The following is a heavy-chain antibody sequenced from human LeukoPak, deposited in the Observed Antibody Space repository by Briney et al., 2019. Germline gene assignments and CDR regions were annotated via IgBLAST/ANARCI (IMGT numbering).Heavy chain of an antibody. Sequence: GGSLRLSCAASGFTFSVYDMSWVRQAPGKGLEWVSAISGSGGSTYYADSVKGRFTISRDNSKNTLYLQMNSLRAEDTAVYYCARQVSSGLYWGQGTLVTVSS. V-gene: IGHV3-23*01. J-gene: IGHJ4*02. CDR2: ISGSGGST. CDR3: ARQVSSGLY. D-gene: IGHD6-19*01. CDR1: GFTFSVYD.